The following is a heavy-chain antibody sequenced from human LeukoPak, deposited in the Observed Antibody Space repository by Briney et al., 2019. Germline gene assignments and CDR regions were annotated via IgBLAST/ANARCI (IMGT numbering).Heavy chain of an antibody. CDR2: IRYDGSDK. CDR1: GFTFSNYG. J-gene: IGHJ5*02. V-gene: IGHV3-30*02. D-gene: IGHD6-13*01. Sequence: GGSLRLSCAASGFTFSNYGVHWVRQAPGKGLEWVAFIRYDGSDKYYADSVKGRFTISRDNSKNTVYLQMNSLRAEDTAVYYCARGLGNDYSSSWYQGWFDPWGQGTLVTVSS. CDR3: ARGLGNDYSSSWYQGWFDP.